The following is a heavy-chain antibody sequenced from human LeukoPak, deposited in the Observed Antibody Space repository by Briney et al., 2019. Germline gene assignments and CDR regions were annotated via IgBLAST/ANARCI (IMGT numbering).Heavy chain of an antibody. J-gene: IGHJ4*02. CDR1: GFTVSSNY. V-gene: IGHV3-53*01. D-gene: IGHD2-15*01. CDR2: IYSGGST. Sequence: PGGSLRLSCAASGFTVSSNYMSWVRQAPGKGLEGVSVIYSGGSTYYADSVKGRFTISRDNSKNTLYLQMNSLRAEDTAVYYCASRQPYSGWIVFDYWGQGNLVTVSS. CDR3: ASRQPYSGWIVFDY.